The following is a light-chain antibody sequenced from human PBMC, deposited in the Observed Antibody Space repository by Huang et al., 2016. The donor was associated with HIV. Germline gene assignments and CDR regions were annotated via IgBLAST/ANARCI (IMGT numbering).Light chain of an antibody. Sequence: DIQMTQSPSSLSAFVGDTVTITCRASQGISNSVAWYQQKPRKDPKLLPNSTSRLESGVPSRFRGGDSGTDYTLTINSLQPDDFATYYCQQYYTSPTFGQGSKVEIK. J-gene: IGKJ1*01. V-gene: IGKV1-NL1*01. CDR2: STS. CDR3: QQYYTSPT. CDR1: QGISNS.